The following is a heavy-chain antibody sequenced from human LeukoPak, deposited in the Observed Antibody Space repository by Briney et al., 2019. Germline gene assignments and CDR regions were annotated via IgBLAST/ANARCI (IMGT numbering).Heavy chain of an antibody. J-gene: IGHJ3*02. CDR1: GGSISSGDYY. V-gene: IGHV4-30-4*01. CDR2: IYYSGST. Sequence: SQTLSLTCTVSGGSISSGDYYWSWIRQPPGKGLEWIGYIYYSGSTYYNPSLKSRVTISVDTSKNQFSLKLSSVTAADTAMYYCARELRHFDSYDAFDIWGQGTMVTVSS. D-gene: IGHD3-9*01. CDR3: ARELRHFDSYDAFDI.